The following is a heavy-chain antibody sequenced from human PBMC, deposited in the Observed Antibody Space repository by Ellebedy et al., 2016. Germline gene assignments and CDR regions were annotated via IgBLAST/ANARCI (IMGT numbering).Heavy chain of an antibody. J-gene: IGHJ3*01. CDR3: AKWNGDWNAFDV. V-gene: IGHV4-59*02. D-gene: IGHD1-1*01. CDR1: GGSVSSDY. CDR2: VFHTGTT. Sequence: SETLSLTCNVFGGSVSSDYWNWIRRPPGKGLEWIGYVFHTGTTNYNPSLKSRVTMSVDTSKSQFSLGLTSVTAADTAVYYCAKWNGDWNAFDVWGLGTMVTVSS.